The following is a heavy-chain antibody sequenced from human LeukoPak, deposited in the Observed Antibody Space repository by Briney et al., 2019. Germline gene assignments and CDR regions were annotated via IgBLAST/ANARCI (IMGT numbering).Heavy chain of an antibody. J-gene: IGHJ3*02. V-gene: IGHV4-31*03. CDR2: IYFSGST. D-gene: IGHD5-24*01. Sequence: PSETLSLTCTVSGGSMSSGTYYWSWVRQHPGKGLEWIGSIYFSGSTHYNPSLKSRLTISVDTSKNQFSLKLSSVTAADTAVYYCARDMSRDGYNSGAFDIWGQGTMVTVSS. CDR1: GGSMSSGTYY. CDR3: ARDMSRDGYNSGAFDI.